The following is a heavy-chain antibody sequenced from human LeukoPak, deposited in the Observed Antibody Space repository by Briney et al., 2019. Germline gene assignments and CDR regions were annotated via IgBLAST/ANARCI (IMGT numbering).Heavy chain of an antibody. Sequence: SETLSLTCAVSGYSISSGYYWGWIRQPPGKGLEWIGSIYHSGSTYYNPSLKGRVTISVDTSKNQFSLKLSSVTAADTAVYYCARLGCGGDCTTDYWGQGTLATVSS. CDR2: IYHSGST. J-gene: IGHJ4*02. CDR1: GYSISSGYY. V-gene: IGHV4-38-2*01. D-gene: IGHD2-21*01. CDR3: ARLGCGGDCTTDY.